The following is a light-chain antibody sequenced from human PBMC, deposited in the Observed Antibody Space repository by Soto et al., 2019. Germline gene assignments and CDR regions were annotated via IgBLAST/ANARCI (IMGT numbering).Light chain of an antibody. CDR3: SSYGGSNNVV. J-gene: IGLJ3*02. Sequence: QLVLTQPPSASGSPGQSVTISCTGTSSDVGGYTHVSWYQQHPGKAPKLIIYEVTKRPSGVPDRFSGSKSGNTASLTVSGLQAEDEAHYHCSSYGGSNNVVFGGGTKLTVL. CDR2: EVT. CDR1: SSDVGGYTH. V-gene: IGLV2-8*01.